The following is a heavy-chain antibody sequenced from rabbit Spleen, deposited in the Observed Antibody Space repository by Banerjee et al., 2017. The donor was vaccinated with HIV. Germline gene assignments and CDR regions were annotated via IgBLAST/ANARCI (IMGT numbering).Heavy chain of an antibody. CDR3: ARSAYYGDYDYFDL. CDR1: GFSFSGIFY. V-gene: IGHV1S40*01. J-gene: IGHJ4*01. D-gene: IGHD2-1*01. CDR2: IYAGSSGST. Sequence: QSLEESGGDLVKPGTSLTLTCTPSGFSFSGIFYMCWVRQAPGKGLEWIACIYAGSSGSTYYTTWAKGRFTISRTSPTTVTLQMTSLTAADTATYFCARSAYYGDYDYFDLWGQGTLVTVS.